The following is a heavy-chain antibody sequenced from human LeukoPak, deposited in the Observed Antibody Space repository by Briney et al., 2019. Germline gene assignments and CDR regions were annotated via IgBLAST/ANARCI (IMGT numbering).Heavy chain of an antibody. Sequence: SETLSLTCTVSGGSISSYYWSWIRQPAGEGLEWIGRIHTSGSTNYSPSLKSRVTMSVDTSKNQFSLKLSSVTAADTAVYYCARDRYYYDSSARYFDYWGQGTLVTVSS. J-gene: IGHJ4*02. CDR1: GGSISSYY. CDR3: ARDRYYYDSSARYFDY. V-gene: IGHV4-4*07. CDR2: IHTSGST. D-gene: IGHD3-22*01.